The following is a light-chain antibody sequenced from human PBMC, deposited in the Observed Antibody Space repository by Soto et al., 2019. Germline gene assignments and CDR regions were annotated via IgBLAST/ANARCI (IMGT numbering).Light chain of an antibody. CDR1: GSNIGAGYD. J-gene: IGLJ1*01. CDR3: QSHDSSLSGTV. CDR2: DNS. V-gene: IGLV1-40*01. Sequence: QSVLTQPPSVSGAPGQRVTISCTGSGSNIGAGYDVHWYQQLPGTAPKLLIYDNSARPSGVPDRFSGSKSGTSGSLAITGLQAEDEADYYCQSHDSSLSGTVFGTGTKLTVL.